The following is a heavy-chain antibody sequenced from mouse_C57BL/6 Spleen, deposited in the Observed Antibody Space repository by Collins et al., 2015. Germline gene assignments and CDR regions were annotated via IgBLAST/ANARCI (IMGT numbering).Heavy chain of an antibody. D-gene: IGHD2-10*01. CDR1: GFNIKDDF. V-gene: IGHV14-4*01. J-gene: IGHJ2*01. Sequence: EVQLQQSGAEPVRPGASVKLSCTVSGFNIKDDFMHWVMQRPEQGLEWIGWIDPENGDTEYASKFQGKATITTDTSSNTAYLQLSSLTFEDTAVYYCTTAYNWGQGTTLTVSS. CDR3: TTAYN. CDR2: IDPENGDT.